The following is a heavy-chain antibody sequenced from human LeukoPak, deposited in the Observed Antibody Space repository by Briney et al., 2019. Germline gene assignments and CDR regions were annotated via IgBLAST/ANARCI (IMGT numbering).Heavy chain of an antibody. CDR2: VAYSGST. Sequence: SETLSLTCTVSGGSINSYYWSWIWQPPGKGLEWIGYVAYSGSTNYNPSLKSRVTISLDTSKNQFSLKLSSVTAADTAVYYCARTVSGYYFNAWGPGTLVTVSS. CDR3: ARTVSGYYFNA. J-gene: IGHJ5*02. CDR1: GGSINSYY. V-gene: IGHV4-59*01. D-gene: IGHD5-12*01.